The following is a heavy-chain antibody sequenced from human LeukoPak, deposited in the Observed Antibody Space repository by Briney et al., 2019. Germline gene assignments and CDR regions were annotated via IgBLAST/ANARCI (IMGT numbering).Heavy chain of an antibody. CDR3: ARVIQVYLEPGAFDI. CDR1: GGSISSSSYY. V-gene: IGHV4-39*07. Sequence: SETLSLTCTVSGGSISSSSYYWGWIRQPPGKGLEWFGSSYYSGSTYYNPSLKSRVTISVDTSKNQFSLKLSSVTAADTAVYYCARVIQVYLEPGAFDIWGQGTMVTVSS. J-gene: IGHJ3*02. D-gene: IGHD1-20*01. CDR2: SYYSGST.